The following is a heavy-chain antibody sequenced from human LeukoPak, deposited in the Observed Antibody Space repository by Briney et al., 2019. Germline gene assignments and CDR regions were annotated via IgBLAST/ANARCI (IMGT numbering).Heavy chain of an antibody. Sequence: ASVKVSCKASGYSFVLYGISWVRQATGQGTEWMGWISTYNGNKQYAEKFPGRVTMTTDTPTSTAYMELRSLRSDDTAVYYCARDEDYGIFVNVDYWGQGTRVTVSP. CDR1: GYSFVLYG. V-gene: IGHV1-18*01. CDR3: ARDEDYGIFVNVDY. CDR2: ISTYNGNK. J-gene: IGHJ4*02. D-gene: IGHD4-17*01.